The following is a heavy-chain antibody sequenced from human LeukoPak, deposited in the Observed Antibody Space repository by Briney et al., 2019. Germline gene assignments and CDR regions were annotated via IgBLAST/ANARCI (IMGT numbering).Heavy chain of an antibody. CDR1: GDSVSSNSAA. D-gene: IGHD3-3*01. V-gene: IGHV6-1*01. CDR2: TYYRSKWYN. J-gene: IGHJ4*02. Sequence: SQTLSLTCAISGDSVSSNSAAWNWIRQSPSRGLEWLGRTYYRSKWYNDYAVSVKSRITINPDTSKNQFSLQLNSVTPEDTAVYYCARGRGFLEWFWARRAYFDYWGQGTLVTVSS. CDR3: ARGRGFLEWFWARRAYFDY.